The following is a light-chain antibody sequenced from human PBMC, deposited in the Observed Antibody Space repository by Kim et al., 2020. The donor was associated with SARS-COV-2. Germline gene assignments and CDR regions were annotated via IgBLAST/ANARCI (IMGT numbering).Light chain of an antibody. J-gene: IGLJ2*01. CDR2: EVS. Sequence: VSVSPGQSITISCTGTISDVGSYNLVSWYQQHPGKAPKLMIYEVSKRPSGVSNRFSGSKSGNTASLTISGLQAEDEADYYCCSYVVFGGGTQLTVL. V-gene: IGLV2-23*02. CDR1: ISDVGSYNL. CDR3: CSYVV.